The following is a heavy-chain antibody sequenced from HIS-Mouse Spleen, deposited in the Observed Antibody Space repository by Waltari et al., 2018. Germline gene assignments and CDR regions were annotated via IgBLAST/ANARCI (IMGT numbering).Heavy chain of an antibody. CDR2: INPNSGGT. D-gene: IGHD3-10*01. J-gene: IGHJ3*02. V-gene: IGHV1-2*02. CDR3: ARDSPTQLGGDAFDI. Sequence: QVQLVQSGAAVKTPGASVQVSCKASGYAFPVYYLHWVRPVPGQGLDWMGWINPNSGGTNYAQKCQGRVTMTRDTSISTAYMELSRLRSDDTAVYYCARDSPTQLGGDAFDIWGQGTMVTVSS. CDR1: GYAFPVYY.